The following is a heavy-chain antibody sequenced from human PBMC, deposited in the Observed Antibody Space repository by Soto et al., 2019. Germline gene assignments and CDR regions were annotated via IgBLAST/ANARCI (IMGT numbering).Heavy chain of an antibody. CDR3: AIGSYGDYEFDWFDL. D-gene: IGHD4-17*01. J-gene: IGHJ5*02. V-gene: IGHV1-2*04. Sequence: QVHLVQSGAELKKPGASVKVSCKASGYTFTDYYIHWVRQAPGQGLEWMGWINPNNGGTNYAQKFQGWVTMTRDTSISTAYMELSRLRSDGTAVYYCAIGSYGDYEFDWFDLWGQGTLVTVSS. CDR1: GYTFTDYY. CDR2: INPNNGGT.